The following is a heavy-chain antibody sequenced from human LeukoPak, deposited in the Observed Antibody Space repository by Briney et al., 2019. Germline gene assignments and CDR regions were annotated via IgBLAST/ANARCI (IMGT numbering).Heavy chain of an antibody. J-gene: IGHJ4*02. CDR3: ARARYCSSTSCLGTYYFDY. CDR1: GFTFSSYW. CDR2: INWNGGST. V-gene: IGHV3-20*01. Sequence: WSGGSLRLSCAASGFTFSSYWMSWVRQAPGKGLEWVSGINWNGGSTGYADSVKGRFTISRDNAKNSLYLQMNSLRAEDTALYHCARARYCSSTSCLGTYYFDYWGQGTLVTVSS. D-gene: IGHD2-2*01.